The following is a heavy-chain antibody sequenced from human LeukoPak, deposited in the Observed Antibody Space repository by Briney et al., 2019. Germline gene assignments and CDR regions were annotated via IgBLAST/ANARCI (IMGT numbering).Heavy chain of an antibody. D-gene: IGHD3-3*01. V-gene: IGHV1-46*01. CDR3: ARTQRFWSGTEKYYFDY. CDR1: GHTFTSYY. Sequence: ASVKVSCKASGHTFTSYYMHWVRQAPGQGLEWMGIINPSGGSTGYAQKFQGRVTMTRDTSTSTVYMELSSLRSEDTAVYYCARTQRFWSGTEKYYFDYWGQGTLVTVSS. CDR2: INPSGGST. J-gene: IGHJ4*02.